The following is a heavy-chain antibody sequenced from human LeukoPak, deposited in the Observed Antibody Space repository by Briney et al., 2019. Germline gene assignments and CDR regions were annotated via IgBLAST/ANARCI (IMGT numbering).Heavy chain of an antibody. Sequence: PGGSLRLSCAASGFTFSSYAMSWVRQAPGKGLEWVSAISGSGGSTYYADSVKGRFTISRDNSKNTLYLQMNSLRAEDTAVYYCAKPSGARHCSGGSCPTYYFDYWGQGTLVTVSS. CDR2: ISGSGGST. D-gene: IGHD2-15*01. V-gene: IGHV3-23*01. CDR1: GFTFSSYA. CDR3: AKPSGARHCSGGSCPTYYFDY. J-gene: IGHJ4*02.